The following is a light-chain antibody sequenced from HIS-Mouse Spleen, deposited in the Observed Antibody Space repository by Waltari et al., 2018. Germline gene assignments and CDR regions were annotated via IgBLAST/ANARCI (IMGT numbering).Light chain of an antibody. J-gene: IGLJ3*02. V-gene: IGLV1-40*01. CDR2: EDS. CDR3: YSTDSSGNHWV. Sequence: QSVLTQPPSVSGAPGQRVTISCTGSSSNIGAGYDVHWYQQLPGTAPKLLIYEDSKRPSGIPERFSGSSAGTMATLTISGAQVEDEADYYCYSTDSSGNHWVFGGGTKLTVL. CDR1: SSNIGAGYD.